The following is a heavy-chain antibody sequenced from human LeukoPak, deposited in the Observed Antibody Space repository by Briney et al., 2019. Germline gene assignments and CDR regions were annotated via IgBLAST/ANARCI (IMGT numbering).Heavy chain of an antibody. D-gene: IGHD2-2*01. J-gene: IGHJ6*03. CDR1: GDTLPTYG. CDR3: ARPAKGAYYFYYMDV. CDR2: VSTYNGHT. V-gene: IGHV1-18*01. Sequence: GASVKVSCKASGDTLPTYGITWVRQAPGQGLEWMGWVSTYNGHTNYAQYLQGRVAMTRDTSTNTACMELRGLRANDTAIYYCARPAKGAYYFYYMDVWGKGTTVTVSS.